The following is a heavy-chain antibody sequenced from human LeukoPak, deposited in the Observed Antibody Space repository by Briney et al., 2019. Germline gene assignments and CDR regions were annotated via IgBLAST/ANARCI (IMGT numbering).Heavy chain of an antibody. CDR2: ITNGGITT. J-gene: IGHJ4*02. CDR3: VKLSSGSGSKFGFDS. V-gene: IGHV3-23*01. D-gene: IGHD6-19*01. Sequence: GGSLRLSCAASGFTLGSYAMSWVRQTPGKSLEWVSIITNGGITTYYADSVRGRFTISRDNSKNMLYLQMDSLRAEDTAVYYCVKLSSGSGSKFGFDSWGQGTLVTVSS. CDR1: GFTLGSYA.